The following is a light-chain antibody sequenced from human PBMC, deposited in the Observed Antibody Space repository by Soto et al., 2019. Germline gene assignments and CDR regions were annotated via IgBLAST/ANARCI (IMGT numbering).Light chain of an antibody. CDR1: QSIRTN. Sequence: EIVMTQAPATLSVSPGERATLSCRASQSIRTNLAWYRHKPGQAPSLLIYEASTRATGIPDRFSGSGSGTDFTLTISRLEPEDFAVYYCQQYGSSPPDTFGQGTRLEIK. V-gene: IGKV3-20*01. CDR3: QQYGSSPPDT. CDR2: EAS. J-gene: IGKJ5*01.